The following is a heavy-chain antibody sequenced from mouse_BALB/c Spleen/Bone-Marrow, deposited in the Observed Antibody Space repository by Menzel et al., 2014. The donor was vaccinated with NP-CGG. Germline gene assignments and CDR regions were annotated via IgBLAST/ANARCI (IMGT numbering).Heavy chain of an antibody. CDR3: NRYDWYFDV. CDR1: GFNIKDYY. V-gene: IGHV14-4*02. CDR2: IDPENGDT. D-gene: IGHD2-14*01. Sequence: EVQLQESGAELVRSGASVKLSCTASGFNIKDYYMHWVKQRPEQGLEWIGWIDPENGDTEYAPKFQGKATMTADTSSNTAYLQVSSLTSEDTAVYYCNRYDWYFDVWGAGTTVTVSS. J-gene: IGHJ1*01.